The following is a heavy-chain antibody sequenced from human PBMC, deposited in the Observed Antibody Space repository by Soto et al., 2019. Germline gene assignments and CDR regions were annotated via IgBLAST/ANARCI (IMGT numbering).Heavy chain of an antibody. CDR2: MSYDGSNK. CDR1: GFTFSSYG. D-gene: IGHD2-8*01. Sequence: QVQLVESGGGVVQPGGSLTLSCAASGFTFSSYGMHWVRQAPGKGLEWVAVMSYDGSNKYYADSVKGRFTVSRDNSRNTQFLQMNSLRVEDTAVYYCAKGFISGGYCANGICYHFDYWGQGTPVTVSS. J-gene: IGHJ4*02. CDR3: AKGFISGGYCANGICYHFDY. V-gene: IGHV3-30*18.